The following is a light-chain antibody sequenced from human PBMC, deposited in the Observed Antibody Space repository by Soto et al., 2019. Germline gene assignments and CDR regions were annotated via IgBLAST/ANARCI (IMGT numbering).Light chain of an antibody. Sequence: EIMLTQSPGTLPLSPGERATLSCRASQSVGSSLAWYQQKLGQAPRLLIYAASDRATGIPGRFSGSGSGTDFTLIISSLEPEDFAIYYCQQGNTWPWTFGQGTKV. V-gene: IGKV3-11*01. CDR1: QSVGSS. CDR3: QQGNTWPWT. CDR2: AAS. J-gene: IGKJ1*01.